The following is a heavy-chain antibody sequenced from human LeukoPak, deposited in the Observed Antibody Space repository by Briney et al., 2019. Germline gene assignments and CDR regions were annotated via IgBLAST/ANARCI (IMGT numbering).Heavy chain of an antibody. V-gene: IGHV3-11*01. CDR1: GFTFSDYY. CDR3: ATDIVSTSGDY. CDR2: ITSSGSAI. Sequence: GGSLRLSCAASGFTFSDYYMSWIRQAPGKGLEWVSYITSSGSAIYYADSVRGRSTISRDNDRNSMFLHMDDLRAEDTAIYYCATDIVSTSGDYWGQGTLVTVSS. J-gene: IGHJ4*02. D-gene: IGHD5/OR15-5a*01.